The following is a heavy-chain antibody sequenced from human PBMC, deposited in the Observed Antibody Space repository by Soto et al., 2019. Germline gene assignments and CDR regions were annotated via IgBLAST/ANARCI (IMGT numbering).Heavy chain of an antibody. Sequence: QVQLVQSGAEVKKPGASVKVSCKASGYTFTSYDINWVRQATGQGLEWMGWMNPNSGNTGYAQKFKGRVTMTRNTSIRTAYMALSSLRSEDTAVYCCGREKSGYYDYWGQGTLVTVSS. CDR1: GYTFTSYD. CDR2: MNPNSGNT. V-gene: IGHV1-8*01. D-gene: IGHD3-3*01. CDR3: GREKSGYYDY. J-gene: IGHJ4*02.